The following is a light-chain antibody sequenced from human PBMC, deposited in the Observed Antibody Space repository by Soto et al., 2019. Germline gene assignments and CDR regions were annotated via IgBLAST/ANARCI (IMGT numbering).Light chain of an antibody. CDR3: SSPRSSSFYV. CDR1: SSDIGSYNY. J-gene: IGLJ1*01. CDR2: DVT. Sequence: QSVLTQPASVSGSPGQSITISCTGTSSDIGSYNYVSWYQQHPGQAPKLMIYDVTNRPSGVSNRFSGSKSGNTASLTIPGLQAEDEADYYCSSPRSSSFYVFGTGTKLTVL. V-gene: IGLV2-14*03.